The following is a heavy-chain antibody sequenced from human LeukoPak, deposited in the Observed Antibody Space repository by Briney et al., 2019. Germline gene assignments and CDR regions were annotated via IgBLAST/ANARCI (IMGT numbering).Heavy chain of an antibody. D-gene: IGHD3-22*01. V-gene: IGHV3-30*02. Sequence: GGSLRLSCAASGFTFSSYGMHWVRQAPGKGLEWVAFIRYDGSNKYYADSVKGRFTISRDNSKNTLYLQMNSLRAEDTAVYYCARDYFDSSGYYYVGHYWGQGTLVTVSS. CDR3: ARDYFDSSGYYYVGHY. J-gene: IGHJ4*02. CDR2: IRYDGSNK. CDR1: GFTFSSYG.